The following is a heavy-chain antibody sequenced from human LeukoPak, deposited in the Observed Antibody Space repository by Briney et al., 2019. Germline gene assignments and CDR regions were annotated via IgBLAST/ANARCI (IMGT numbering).Heavy chain of an antibody. J-gene: IGHJ6*03. V-gene: IGHV3-9*01. CDR2: ISWNSGSI. CDR1: GFTFDDYA. CDR3: AKDKGYMDV. Sequence: PGGSLRLSCAASGFTFDDYAMHWVRQAPGKGLEWVSGISWNSGSIGYADSVKGRFTISRDNAKNSLYLQMNSLRAEDTALYYCAKDKGYMDVWGKGTTVTVSS.